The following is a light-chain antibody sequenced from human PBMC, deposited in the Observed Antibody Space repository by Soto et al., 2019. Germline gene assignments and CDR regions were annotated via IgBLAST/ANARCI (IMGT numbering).Light chain of an antibody. J-gene: IGLJ1*01. CDR2: DVS. Sequence: LTQPASVSGSPGQSITISCTGTSSDVGGYNYVSWYQQQPGKAPKFMIYDVSNRPSGVSNRFSGSKSGNTASLTISGLQAEDEADYYCCSYTTSNTRQIVFGTGTKVTVL. CDR3: CSYTTSNTRQIV. CDR1: SSDVGGYNY. V-gene: IGLV2-14*01.